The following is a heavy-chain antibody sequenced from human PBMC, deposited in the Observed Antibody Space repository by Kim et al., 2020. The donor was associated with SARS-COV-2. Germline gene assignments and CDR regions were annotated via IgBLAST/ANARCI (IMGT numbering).Heavy chain of an antibody. J-gene: IGHJ4*02. D-gene: IGHD2-21*01. V-gene: IGHV3-21*01. CDR1: GFTFSSYS. CDR2: ISSSSSYI. CDR3: ARESVGGGGDYVDY. Sequence: GGSLRLSCAASGFTFSSYSMNWVRQAPGKGLEWVSSISSSSSYIYYADSVKGRFTISRDNAKNSLYLQMNSLRAEDTAVYYCARESVGGGGDYVDYWGQGTLVTVSS.